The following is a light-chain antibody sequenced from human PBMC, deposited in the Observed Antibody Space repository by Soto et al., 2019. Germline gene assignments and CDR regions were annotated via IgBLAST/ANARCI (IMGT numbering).Light chain of an antibody. Sequence: AHVPLPLPVTLGQPPSLSSRPFHSLIYSNGKTYLNWYQQRPGQVPRRIIYQVSNRDSGVPDRFSGSGSGSGTDFTLKISRVEAEDVGVYYCMEGTPSFGQGTKVDIK. J-gene: IGKJ1*01. V-gene: IGKV2-30*01. CDR3: MEGTPS. CDR1: HSLIYSNGKTY. CDR2: QVS.